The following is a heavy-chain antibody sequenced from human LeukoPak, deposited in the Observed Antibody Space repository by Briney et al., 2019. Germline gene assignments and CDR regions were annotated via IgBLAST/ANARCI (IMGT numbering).Heavy chain of an antibody. CDR3: TRASMVRGVITWFDP. D-gene: IGHD3-10*01. J-gene: IGHJ5*02. CDR2: IRGKAYGGTT. Sequence: GGSLRLSCTASGFTFGDYAMSCVRQAPGKGLERVGFIRGKAYGGTTEYAASVKGRFTISRDDCKSIAYLQMNSLKTEDTAVYYCTRASMVRGVITWFDPWGQGTLVTVSS. CDR1: GFTFGDYA. V-gene: IGHV3-49*04.